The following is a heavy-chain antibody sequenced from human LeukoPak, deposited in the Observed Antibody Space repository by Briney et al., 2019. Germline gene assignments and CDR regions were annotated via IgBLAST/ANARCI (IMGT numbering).Heavy chain of an antibody. CDR2: ISAYNGNT. J-gene: IGHJ4*02. Sequence: ASVKVSCKASGYTFTSYGISWVRQAPGQGLEWMGWISAYNGNTNYAQELQGRVTMTTDTSTSTAYMELRSLRSDDTAVYYCARDRERYSYGPVKPVDYWGQGTLVTVSS. CDR1: GYTFTSYG. CDR3: ARDRERYSYGPVKPVDY. D-gene: IGHD5-18*01. V-gene: IGHV1-18*01.